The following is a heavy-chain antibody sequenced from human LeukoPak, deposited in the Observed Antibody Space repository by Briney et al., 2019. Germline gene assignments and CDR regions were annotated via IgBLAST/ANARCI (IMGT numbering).Heavy chain of an antibody. Sequence: SETLSLTCTVSGGSISSYYWSWIRQSAGKGLEWIGRIYTSGSTNYNPSLKSRVTMSVDTSKNQFSLKLSSVTAADTAVYYCAREVTFGGVIVISPIFDYCGQGTLVTVSS. CDR2: IYTSGST. V-gene: IGHV4-4*07. CDR3: AREVTFGGVIVISPIFDY. J-gene: IGHJ4*02. D-gene: IGHD3-16*02. CDR1: GGSISSYY.